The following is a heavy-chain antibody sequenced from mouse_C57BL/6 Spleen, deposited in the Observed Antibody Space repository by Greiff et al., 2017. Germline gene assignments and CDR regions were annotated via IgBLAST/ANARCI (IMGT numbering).Heavy chain of an antibody. J-gene: IGHJ3*01. D-gene: IGHD1-1*01. V-gene: IGHV2-2*01. CDR3: ARPPLGSSLWFAY. Sequence: VQVVESGPGLVQPSQSLSITCTVSGFSLTSYGVHWVRQSPGKGLEWLGVIWSGGSTDYNAAFISRLSISKDNSKSHVFFKMNSLQADDTAIYYCARPPLGSSLWFAYWGQGTLVTVSA. CDR2: IWSGGST. CDR1: GFSLTSYG.